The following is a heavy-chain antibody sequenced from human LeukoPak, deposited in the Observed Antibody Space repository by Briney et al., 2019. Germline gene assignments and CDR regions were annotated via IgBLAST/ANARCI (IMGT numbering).Heavy chain of an antibody. V-gene: IGHV4-31*03. D-gene: IGHD2-8*01. CDR1: GGSISSGDFY. Sequence: SETLSLTCTVSGGSISSGDFYWSWVRQHPEKGLEWIGYIYYSGTAYYNPSLKSRVTMSVDTSKNQFSLKLDSVTPADTAVYYCARFSNAHGVKFDYWGQGTLVTVSS. CDR2: IYYSGTA. CDR3: ARFSNAHGVKFDY. J-gene: IGHJ4*02.